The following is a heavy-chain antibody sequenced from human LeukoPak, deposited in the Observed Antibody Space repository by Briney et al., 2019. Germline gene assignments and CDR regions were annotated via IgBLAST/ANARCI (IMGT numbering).Heavy chain of an antibody. CDR3: ARNDRGRPADY. D-gene: IGHD1-26*01. CDR1: GGSINNSPCY. CDR2: MHYSGTT. Sequence: PSETLSLTCNVSGGSINNSPCYWAWIRQPPGKGLEWIASMHYSGTTYHNPSLRSRVTISVDTSKNQFSLRLISVTAADTAVYYCARNDRGRPADYWGQGTLVTVSS. J-gene: IGHJ4*02. V-gene: IGHV4-39*01.